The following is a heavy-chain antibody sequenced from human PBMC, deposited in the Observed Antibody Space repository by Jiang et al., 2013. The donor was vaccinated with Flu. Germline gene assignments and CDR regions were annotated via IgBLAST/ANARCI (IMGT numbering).Heavy chain of an antibody. V-gene: IGHV1-24*01. CDR3: ATDRFGLFGVVNWFDP. D-gene: IGHD3-3*01. CDR2: FDPEDDER. Sequence: GAEVKKPGASVKVSCKVSGYALSDLSMHWVRQAPGKGLEWMGGFDPEDDERIYAQKFQGRVTLTEDTSTDTAYMELSSLTSEDTAVYYCATDRFGLFGVVNWFDPWGQGTLVTVSS. CDR1: GYALSDLS. J-gene: IGHJ5*02.